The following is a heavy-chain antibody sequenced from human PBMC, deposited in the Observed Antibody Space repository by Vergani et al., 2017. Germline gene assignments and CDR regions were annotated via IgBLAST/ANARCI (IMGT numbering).Heavy chain of an antibody. CDR3: ASDSRRRQRGDR. CDR1: FDSIRNHY. V-gene: IGHV4-59*11. Sequence: QVQLQESGPGLVKSSETLSLTCSVSFDSIRNHYCNWIRQPPGKGLEWIGSIHYSDNTNYNSSLKTRVTISVGTSKNQFSLTLTSVTAADTAVKYCASDSRRRQRGDRWGQGILVTVTS. CDR2: IHYSDNT. J-gene: IGHJ5*02. D-gene: IGHD3-16*01.